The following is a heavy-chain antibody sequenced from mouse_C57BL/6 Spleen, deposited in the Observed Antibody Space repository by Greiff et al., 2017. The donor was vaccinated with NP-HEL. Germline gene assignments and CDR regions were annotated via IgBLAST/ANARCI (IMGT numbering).Heavy chain of an antibody. Sequence: EVQLQQSGPELVKPGASVKISCKASGYSFTGYYMNWVKQSPEKSLEWIGEINPSTGGTTYNQKFKAKATLTVDKSSSTAYMQLKSLTSEDSAVYYCARYGYVNAMDYWGQGTSVTVSS. CDR3: ARYGYVNAMDY. CDR2: INPSTGGT. CDR1: GYSFTGYY. V-gene: IGHV1-42*01. J-gene: IGHJ4*01. D-gene: IGHD2-2*01.